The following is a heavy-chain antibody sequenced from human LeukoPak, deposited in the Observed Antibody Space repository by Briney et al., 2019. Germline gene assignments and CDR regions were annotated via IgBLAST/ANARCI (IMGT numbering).Heavy chain of an antibody. Sequence: SETLSLTCTVSVGAITGYHWSWIRQPPGKGLEWIGYIYSSETTEYKPSLKSRVTISADTSKNQFSLKLTSVTAADTAIYYCARRNDFDIWGQGTMVSVSS. CDR2: IYSSETT. CDR3: ARRNDFDI. J-gene: IGHJ3*02. CDR1: VGAITGYH. V-gene: IGHV4-4*08.